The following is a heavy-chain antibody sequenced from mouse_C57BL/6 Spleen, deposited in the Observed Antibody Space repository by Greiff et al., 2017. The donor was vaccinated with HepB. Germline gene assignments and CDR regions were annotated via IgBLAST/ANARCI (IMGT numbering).Heavy chain of an antibody. J-gene: IGHJ4*01. CDR2: INPYNGGT. CDR3: ASSDVWAMDY. CDR1: GYTFTDYY. D-gene: IGHD2-10*02. Sequence: EVQLQESGPVLVKPGASVKMSCKASGYTFTDYYMNWVKQSHGKSLEWIGVINPYNGGTSYNQKFKGKATLTVDKSSSTAFMELNSLTSEDSAVYYCASSDVWAMDYWGQGTSVTVSS. V-gene: IGHV1-19*01.